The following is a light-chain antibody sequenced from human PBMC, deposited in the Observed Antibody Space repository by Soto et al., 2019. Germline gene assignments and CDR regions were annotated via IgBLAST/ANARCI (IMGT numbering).Light chain of an antibody. CDR2: AAS. CDR1: QGIISD. V-gene: IGKV1-39*01. Sequence: DVQMTQPPFSLSASVADRVTITCRTSQGIISDLNWYQQKAGKAPKLLIYAASSLQSGVPSRFSGSGSGTHFTLTISSLQPEDFATYYCQQIYSILITFGQGTRLEI. J-gene: IGKJ5*01. CDR3: QQIYSILIT.